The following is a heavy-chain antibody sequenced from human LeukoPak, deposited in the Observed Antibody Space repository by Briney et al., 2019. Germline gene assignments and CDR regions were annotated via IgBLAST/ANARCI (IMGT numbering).Heavy chain of an antibody. J-gene: IGHJ6*02. Sequence: GGSLRLSCVASGFSFSTYDMYWVRQAAGRGLEWVSALGTNGDSYYLGSVKGRFTISRDDGKNSLYLQMNSLGVEDTAVYYCTRELRGIASHYHGMDVWGQGTTVAVSS. D-gene: IGHD6-6*01. V-gene: IGHV3-13*01. CDR3: TRELRGIASHYHGMDV. CDR1: GFSFSTYD. CDR2: LGTNGDS.